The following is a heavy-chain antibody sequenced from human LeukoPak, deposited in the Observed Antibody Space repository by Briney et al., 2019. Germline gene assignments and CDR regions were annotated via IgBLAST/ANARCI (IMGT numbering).Heavy chain of an antibody. Sequence: ASVTVSCKVSGYTLTELSMYWVRQAPGKGLEWMGGFDPEDGETIYAQKFQGRVTMTEDTSTDTAYMELSSLRSEDTAVYYCATGVVVAAKSGFDYWGQGTLVTVSS. D-gene: IGHD2-15*01. CDR3: ATGVVVAAKSGFDY. CDR2: FDPEDGET. CDR1: GYTLTELS. J-gene: IGHJ4*02. V-gene: IGHV1-24*01.